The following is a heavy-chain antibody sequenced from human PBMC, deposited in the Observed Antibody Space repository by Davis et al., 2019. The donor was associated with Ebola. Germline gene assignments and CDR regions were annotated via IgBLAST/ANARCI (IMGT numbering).Heavy chain of an antibody. CDR2: ISSDESDT. D-gene: IGHD1-26*01. CDR1: GFTFRIYA. Sequence: GESLKISCAASGFTFRIYAMHWVRQAPGKGLEWVAVISSDESDTQYTDSVKGRFTISRDNSNNTLYLQMNSLRPEDTAVYYCARDTSGSWARYYGMNVWGQGTTVTVSS. CDR3: ARDTSGSWARYYGMNV. V-gene: IGHV3-30*04. J-gene: IGHJ6*02.